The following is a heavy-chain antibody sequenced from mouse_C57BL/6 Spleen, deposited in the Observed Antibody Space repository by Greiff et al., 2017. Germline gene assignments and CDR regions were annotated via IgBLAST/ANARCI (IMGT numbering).Heavy chain of an antibody. J-gene: IGHJ3*01. CDR1: GFNIKDYY. CDR2: IDPEDGDT. V-gene: IGHV14-1*01. CDR3: TTWLGYYGRESWFAY. D-gene: IGHD1-1*01. Sequence: EVQLQQSGAELVRPGASVKLSCTASGFNIKDYYMHWVKQRPEQGLEWIGRIDPEDGDTDYAPKFQGKATMTADTSSNPAYLQLSSLTSEDTAVYYCTTWLGYYGRESWFAYWGQGTLVIVSA.